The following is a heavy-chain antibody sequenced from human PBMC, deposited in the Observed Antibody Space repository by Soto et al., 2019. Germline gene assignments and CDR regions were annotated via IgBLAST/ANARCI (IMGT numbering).Heavy chain of an antibody. Sequence: GASVKVSCKVSGYTLTELSMHWVRQAPGKGLEWMGGFDPEGGETIYAQKFQGRVTMTTDTSTSTAYMELRSLRSDDTAVYYCARKVGCISTSCYSDNWFDPWGQGTLVTVSS. V-gene: IGHV1-24*01. D-gene: IGHD2-2*01. CDR1: GYTLTELS. CDR2: FDPEGGET. CDR3: ARKVGCISTSCYSDNWFDP. J-gene: IGHJ5*02.